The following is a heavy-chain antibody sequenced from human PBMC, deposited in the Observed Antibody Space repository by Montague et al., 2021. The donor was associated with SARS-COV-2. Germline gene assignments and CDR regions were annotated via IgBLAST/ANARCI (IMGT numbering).Heavy chain of an antibody. CDR3: ARAGYSSSWPLRLYWYFDL. J-gene: IGHJ2*01. CDR2: IGTAGDT. CDR1: GFTFSSYD. D-gene: IGHD6-13*01. Sequence: SLRLSCAASGFTFSSYDMHWVRQATGKGLEWVSAIGTAGDTYYPGSVKGRFTISRENAKNSSYLQMNSLRAGDTAVYYCARAGYSSSWPLRLYWYFDLWGCGTLVTVSS. V-gene: IGHV3-13*04.